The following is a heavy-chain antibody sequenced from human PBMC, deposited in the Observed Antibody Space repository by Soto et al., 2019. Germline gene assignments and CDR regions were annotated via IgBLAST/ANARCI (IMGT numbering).Heavy chain of an antibody. J-gene: IGHJ4*02. CDR2: IDGGGTT. CDR3: ATLLGFSSGGSWYSHVADY. V-gene: IGHV3-23*01. CDR1: GYTFSSRA. Sequence: EVHLWESGGDLVQPGGSLRVSCVGSGYTFSSRAMSWVRQAPGKGLEWVSGIDGGGTTDYADSVKGRFTISRDNSQDTLYLQMTSLSAEDTAVYYCATLLGFSSGGSWYSHVADYWGQLTLVTVSS. D-gene: IGHD2-8*02.